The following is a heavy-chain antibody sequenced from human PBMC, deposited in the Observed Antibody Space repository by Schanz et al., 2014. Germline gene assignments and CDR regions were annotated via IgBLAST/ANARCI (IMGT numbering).Heavy chain of an antibody. J-gene: IGHJ4*02. V-gene: IGHV3-21*01. CDR1: GFILNKAG. CDR3: AKSQGSSFDS. Sequence: EVQLVESGGGLVKPGGSLSFSWATSGFILNKAGMNWVRQAPGKGLEWVSSISYGTSYISYAESVKGRFTISRDNAKNSLYLQMNGLRAEDTAVYYCAKSQGSSFDSWGQGTLVTVSS. D-gene: IGHD6-13*01. CDR2: ISYGTSYI.